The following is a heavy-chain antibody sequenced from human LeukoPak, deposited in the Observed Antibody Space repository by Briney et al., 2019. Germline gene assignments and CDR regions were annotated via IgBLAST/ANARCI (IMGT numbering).Heavy chain of an antibody. CDR3: ARDRYGSSSPPDAFDI. J-gene: IGHJ3*02. D-gene: IGHD6-6*01. Sequence: GGSLRLSCAASGFTFSSYAMHWVRQAPGKGLEWVAVISYDGSNKYYADSVKGRFTISRDNSKNTLYLQMNSLRAEDTAVYYCARDRYGSSSPPDAFDIWGQGTMVTVSS. V-gene: IGHV3-30*04. CDR2: ISYDGSNK. CDR1: GFTFSSYA.